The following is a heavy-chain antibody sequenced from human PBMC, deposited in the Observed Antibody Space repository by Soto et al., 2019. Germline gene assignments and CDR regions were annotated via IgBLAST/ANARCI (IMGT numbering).Heavy chain of an antibody. CDR1: GYTFTGHY. J-gene: IGHJ4*02. D-gene: IGHD5-12*01. Sequence: ASVKVSCKASGYTFTGHYIRWVRQAPEQGLEWMGQIGPESGATRYAQKFQGSVTITRDMSITTVYMELNNLSPDDTAVYYCVRGRSGQIVVFYWGQGTPVTVSS. CDR2: IGPESGAT. V-gene: IGHV1-2*06. CDR3: VRGRSGQIVVFY.